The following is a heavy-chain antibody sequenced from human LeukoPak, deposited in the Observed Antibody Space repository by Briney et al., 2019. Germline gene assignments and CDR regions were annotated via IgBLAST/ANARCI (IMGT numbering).Heavy chain of an antibody. Sequence: PSETLSLTCTVSGGSISSSSYYWGWIRQPPGKGLEWIGSIYYSGSTYYNPSLKSRVTISVYASKNQFSLKLSSVTAADTAVYYCARQRTVTHFDYWGQGTLVTVSS. V-gene: IGHV4-39*01. CDR2: IYYSGST. D-gene: IGHD4-17*01. CDR3: ARQRTVTHFDY. CDR1: GGSISSSSYY. J-gene: IGHJ4*02.